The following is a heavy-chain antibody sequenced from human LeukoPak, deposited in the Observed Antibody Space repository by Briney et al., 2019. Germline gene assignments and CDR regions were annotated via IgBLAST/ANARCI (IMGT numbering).Heavy chain of an antibody. J-gene: IGHJ4*02. D-gene: IGHD3-10*01. Sequence: GGSLRLSCAASGFTFSSYGMHWVRQAPGKGLEWVAFIRYDGSNKYYADSVKGRFTISRDNSKNTLCLQMNSLRAEDTAVYYCAKVEGGMVRGVIIAPWGQGTLVTVSS. CDR1: GFTFSSYG. CDR3: AKVEGGMVRGVIIAP. V-gene: IGHV3-30*02. CDR2: IRYDGSNK.